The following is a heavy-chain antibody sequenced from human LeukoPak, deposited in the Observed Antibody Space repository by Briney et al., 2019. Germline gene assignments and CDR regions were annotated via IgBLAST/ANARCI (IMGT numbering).Heavy chain of an antibody. J-gene: IGHJ5*01. Sequence: GGSLRLSCAASGFTFNNYAMSWVRQAPGKGLEWVSSIIASGGTTYYADSVKGRFTIPRDNSENTLFLQMNSLRAEDTAVYYCAKEPREYCSSTSCPNWFDSWGQGTLVTVSS. CDR1: GFTFNNYA. D-gene: IGHD2-2*01. CDR2: IIASGGTT. V-gene: IGHV3-23*01. CDR3: AKEPREYCSSTSCPNWFDS.